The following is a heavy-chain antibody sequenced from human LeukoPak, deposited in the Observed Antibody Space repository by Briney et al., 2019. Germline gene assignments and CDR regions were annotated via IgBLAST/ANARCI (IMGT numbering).Heavy chain of an antibody. V-gene: IGHV3-48*03. CDR2: TTISGHTK. Sequence: PGGSRRFSGAASELDLNTYEMNWVRQAPGKGLDWIAETTISGHTKNYADSVKGRFTISRDNAGTSPYLKMNSLRVEDTGVYYCARGDPHADLWGQGTLVTVSS. J-gene: IGHJ5*02. CDR3: ARGDPHADL. CDR1: ELDLNTYE.